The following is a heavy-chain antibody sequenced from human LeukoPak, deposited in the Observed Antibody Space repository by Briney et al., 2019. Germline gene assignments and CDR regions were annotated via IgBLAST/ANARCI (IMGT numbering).Heavy chain of an antibody. Sequence: ASVKVSYKASGYTFTSYYMHWVRQATGQGLEWMGIINPSGGSTSYAQKFQGRVTMTRDTSTSTVYMELSSLRSEDTAVYYCARDATFGVVIIRVWGMDVWGQGTTVTVSS. J-gene: IGHJ6*02. V-gene: IGHV1-46*01. CDR3: ARDATFGVVIIRVWGMDV. CDR2: INPSGGST. CDR1: GYTFTSYY. D-gene: IGHD3-3*01.